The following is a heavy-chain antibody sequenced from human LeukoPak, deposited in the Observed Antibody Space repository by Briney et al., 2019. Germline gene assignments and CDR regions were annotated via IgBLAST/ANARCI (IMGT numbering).Heavy chain of an antibody. CDR2: ISSSGSTI. CDR3: ARDFHVRYYDTGSYSY. D-gene: IGHD3-10*01. Sequence: GGSLRLSCAASGFTFSSYEMNWVRQAPGKGLEWVSYISSSGSTIYYADSVKGRFTISRDNAKNSLYLQMNSLRAEDTAVYYCARDFHVRYYDTGSYSYWGHGTLVTVSS. V-gene: IGHV3-48*03. J-gene: IGHJ4*01. CDR1: GFTFSSYE.